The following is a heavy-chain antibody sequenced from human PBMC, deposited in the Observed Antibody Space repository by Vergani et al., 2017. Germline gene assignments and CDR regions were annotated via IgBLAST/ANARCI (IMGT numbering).Heavy chain of an antibody. D-gene: IGHD3-16*01. J-gene: IGHJ2*01. CDR3: ASLYLGGENGNWYYDL. CDR2: IYPGDSET. CDR1: GYSFTSYW. Sequence: EVQLVQSGAEVKKPGESLKISCKGSGYSFTSYWIGWVRQMPGKGLQWMGIIYPGDSETRYSPYFQGQVTVSADKSISTAYLQWSSLKASDTAMYYCASLYLGGENGNWYYDLWGRGTLVTVPS. V-gene: IGHV5-51*03.